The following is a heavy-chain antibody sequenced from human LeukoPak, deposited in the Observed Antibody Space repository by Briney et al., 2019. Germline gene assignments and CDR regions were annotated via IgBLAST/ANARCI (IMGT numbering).Heavy chain of an antibody. J-gene: IGHJ4*02. CDR1: GGSISSGGYS. CDR3: ASLAVVVPAAMI. V-gene: IGHV4-30-2*01. Sequence: SQTLSLTCAVSGGSISSGGYSWSWIRQPPGKGLEWIGYIYHSGGTYYNPSLKSRVTISVDRSKNQFSLKLSPVTAADTAVYYCASLAVVVPAAMIWGQGTLVTVSS. CDR2: IYHSGGT. D-gene: IGHD2-2*01.